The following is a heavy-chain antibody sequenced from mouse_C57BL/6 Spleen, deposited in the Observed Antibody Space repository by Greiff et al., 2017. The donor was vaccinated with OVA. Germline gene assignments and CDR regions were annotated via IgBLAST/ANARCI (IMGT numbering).Heavy chain of an antibody. CDR3: ARYYSGYAMDY. CDR1: GYSITSGYY. CDR2: ISYDGSN. D-gene: IGHD2-12*01. Sequence: VQLKESGPGLVKPSQSLSLTCSVTGYSITSGYYWNWIRQFPGNKLEWMGYISYDGSNNYNPSLKNRISITRDTSKNQFFLKLNSVTTEDTATYYCARYYSGYAMDYWGQGTSVTVSS. V-gene: IGHV3-6*01. J-gene: IGHJ4*01.